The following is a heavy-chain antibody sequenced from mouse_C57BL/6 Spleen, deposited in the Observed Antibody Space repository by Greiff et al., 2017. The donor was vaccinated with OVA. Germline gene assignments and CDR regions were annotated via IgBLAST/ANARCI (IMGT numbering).Heavy chain of an antibody. D-gene: IGHD1-1*01. CDR1: GYTFTDYY. Sequence: VQLQQSGPELVKPGASVKISCKASGYTFTDYYMNWVKQSHGKSLEWIGDINPNNGGTSYNQKFKGKATLTVDKSSSTAYMELRSLTSEDSAVYYCARWGVDRDYWGQGTTLTVSS. CDR3: ARWGVDRDY. CDR2: INPNNGGT. J-gene: IGHJ2*01. V-gene: IGHV1-26*01.